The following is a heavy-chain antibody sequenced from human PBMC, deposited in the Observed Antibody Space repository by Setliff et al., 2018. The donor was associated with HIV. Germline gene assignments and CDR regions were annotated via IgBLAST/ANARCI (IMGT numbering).Heavy chain of an antibody. CDR3: VRGRGKDGFDI. V-gene: IGHV4-34*01. Sequence: PSETLSLTCAVYGGSFSGYYWSWIRQSPGKGLGWIGEINHSGSTNYNPSLKSRVTILGDTSKNQFSLKLSSVTAADTAVYYCVRGRGKDGFDIWGQGTMVTVSS. CDR2: INHSGST. D-gene: IGHD3-10*01. CDR1: GGSFSGYY. J-gene: IGHJ3*02.